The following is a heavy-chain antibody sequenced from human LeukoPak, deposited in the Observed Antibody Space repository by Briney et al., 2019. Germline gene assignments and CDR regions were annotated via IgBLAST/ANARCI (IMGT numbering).Heavy chain of an antibody. CDR2: ISGYNGDT. Sequence: ASVKISCKSSGYTFTNYGISWVRQAPGQGLEWMGWISGYNGDTRYAQDLQGRVTVTTDTSTSTSYMELRSLRSDDTAVYYCARAPNYSSSGSPFWEVWGQGTLVTVSS. D-gene: IGHD3-10*01. CDR3: ARAPNYSSSGSPFWEV. CDR1: GYTFTNYG. J-gene: IGHJ4*02. V-gene: IGHV1-18*01.